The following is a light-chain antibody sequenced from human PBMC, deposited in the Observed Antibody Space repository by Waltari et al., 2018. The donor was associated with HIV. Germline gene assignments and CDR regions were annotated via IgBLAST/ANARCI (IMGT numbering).Light chain of an antibody. CDR3: LQSYSTPVT. J-gene: IGKJ1*01. V-gene: IGKV1-39*01. CDR2: ASS. Sequence: DIQMTQSPSSLSASVGDSVPITCRASPSISSYLNLYLQKPGKAPTLLIYASSSLQSGFPSMFSGSLSGTYFTFSISILQPEDFATYYCLQSYSTPVTFCLCTYVEIK. CDR1: PSISSY.